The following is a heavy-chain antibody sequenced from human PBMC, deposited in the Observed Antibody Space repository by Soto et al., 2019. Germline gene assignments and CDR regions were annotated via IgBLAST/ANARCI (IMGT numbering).Heavy chain of an antibody. CDR1: GFTFSSYG. D-gene: IGHD3-10*01. V-gene: IGHV3-30*03. J-gene: IGHJ5*02. CDR2: ISYDENNK. CDR3: APGASWFDP. Sequence: PGGSLRLSCAASGFTFSSYGMNWVRQAPGKGLEWVAVISYDENNKYYADSVKGRFTISRDNSKNTLSLQMNSLRAEDTAVYYCAPGASWFDPWGQGTLVTSPQ.